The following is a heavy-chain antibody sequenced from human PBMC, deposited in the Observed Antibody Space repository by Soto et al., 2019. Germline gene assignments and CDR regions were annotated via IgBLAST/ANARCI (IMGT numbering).Heavy chain of an antibody. CDR2: INPNSGGT. CDR1: GYTFTGYY. CDR3: ARVGSRHDNSSGWYYALDI. J-gene: IGHJ3*02. V-gene: IGHV1-2*04. Sequence: GASVKVSCKASGYTFTGYYMHWVRQAPGQGLEWMGWINPNSGGTNYAQKFQGWVTMTRDTSISTAYMELSRLRSDDTAVYYCARVGSRHDNSSGWYYALDIWGQGTMVTVSS. D-gene: IGHD6-19*01.